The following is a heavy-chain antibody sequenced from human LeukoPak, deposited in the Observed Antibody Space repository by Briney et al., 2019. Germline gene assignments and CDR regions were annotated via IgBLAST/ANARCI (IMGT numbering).Heavy chain of an antibody. J-gene: IGHJ4*02. V-gene: IGHV3-23*01. D-gene: IGHD2-2*01. CDR3: ARDIVVVPAAAPGVDY. CDR2: IAIDGHT. Sequence: GGSLRLSCAATGFTFSKHGMTWVRQAPGKGLEWVSAIAIDGHTHYADSVRGRFTISRDNSKNTLYLQMNSLRAEDTAVYYCARDIVVVPAAAPGVDYWGQGTLVTVSS. CDR1: GFTFSKHG.